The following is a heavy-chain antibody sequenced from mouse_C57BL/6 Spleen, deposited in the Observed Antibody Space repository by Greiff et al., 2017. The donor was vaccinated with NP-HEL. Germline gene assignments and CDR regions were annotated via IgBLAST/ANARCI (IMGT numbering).Heavy chain of an antibody. D-gene: IGHD1-1*01. CDR2: ISSGSSTI. CDR1: GFTFSDYG. J-gene: IGHJ3*01. V-gene: IGHV5-17*01. CDR3: ARQDYYYEGFAY. Sequence: EVKLMESGGGLVKPGGSLKLSCAASGFTFSDYGMHWVRQAPEKGLEWVAYISSGSSTIYYADTVKGRFTISRDNAKNTLFLQMTSLRSEDTAMYYCARQDYYYEGFAYWGQGTLVTVSA.